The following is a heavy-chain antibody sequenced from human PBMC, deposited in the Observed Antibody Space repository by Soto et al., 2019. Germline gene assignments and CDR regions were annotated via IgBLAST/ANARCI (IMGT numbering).Heavy chain of an antibody. V-gene: IGHV1-69*13. Sequence: VKVPCPSSGGTFSIYAFSWLLQAPGQGLEWMGGIIRIFHTSTYAQNFQGRVTITADESTSTAYMELINLRSDDTAVYYCVHRRDGYNSACFAYWGKGAPVTVSS. CDR1: GGTFSIYA. CDR3: VHRRDGYNSACFAY. D-gene: IGHD5-12*01. CDR2: IIRIFHTS. J-gene: IGHJ4*02.